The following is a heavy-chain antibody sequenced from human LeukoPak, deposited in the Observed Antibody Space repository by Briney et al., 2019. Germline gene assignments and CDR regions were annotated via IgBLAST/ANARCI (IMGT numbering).Heavy chain of an antibody. D-gene: IGHD6-13*01. CDR2: IYSGGST. CDR3: ARVDSSSWLTY. CDR1: GFTVSSNY. V-gene: IGHV3-53*01. J-gene: IGHJ4*02. Sequence: GGSLRLSCAASGFTVSSNYMSWVRQAPGKGLEWVSVIYSGGSTYYADSVKGRFTISRDNSKNTLYLQMNSLRAEDTAVYYCARVDSSSWLTYWGQGTLVTVSS.